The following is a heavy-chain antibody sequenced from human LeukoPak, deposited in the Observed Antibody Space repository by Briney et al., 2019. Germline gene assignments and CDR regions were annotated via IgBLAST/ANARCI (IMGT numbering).Heavy chain of an antibody. CDR2: ISSSGSTI. D-gene: IGHD6-19*01. J-gene: IGHJ5*02. V-gene: IGHV3-48*03. CDR1: GFTFSSYE. CDR3: ARKMWVAEDT. Sequence: PGGSLRLSCAASGFTFSSYEMNWVRQAPGKGLEWVSYISSSGSTIYYADSVKGRFTISRDNAKNSLYLQMNSLRAEDTAVYYCARKMWVAEDTWGQGTLVTVSS.